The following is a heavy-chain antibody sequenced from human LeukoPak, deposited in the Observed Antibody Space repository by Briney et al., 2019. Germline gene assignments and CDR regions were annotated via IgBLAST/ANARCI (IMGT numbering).Heavy chain of an antibody. CDR2: INHSGST. Sequence: SETLSLTCSVFGGSFSEYYWSWIRQPPVKGLEWIGEINHSGSTNYNPSLKSRVTISVDTSKNQISLILNSVTAADTAVYYCARGISTHWFDPWGQGTLVIVSS. D-gene: IGHD3-3*02. V-gene: IGHV4-34*01. CDR1: GGSFSEYY. J-gene: IGHJ5*02. CDR3: ARGISTHWFDP.